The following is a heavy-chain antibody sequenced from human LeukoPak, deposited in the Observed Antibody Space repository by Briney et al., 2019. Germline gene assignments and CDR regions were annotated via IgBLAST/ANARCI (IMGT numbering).Heavy chain of an antibody. J-gene: IGHJ4*02. CDR2: IYHSGST. Sequence: SETLSLTCTVSGYSISSGYYWGWIRQPPEKGLEWIGSIYHSGSTYYNPSLKSRVTISVDTSKNQFSLKLSSVTAADTAVYYCARDQATRGDYYGSGSPAFFDYWGQGSLVTVSS. D-gene: IGHD3-10*01. CDR3: ARDQATRGDYYGSGSPAFFDY. V-gene: IGHV4-38-2*02. CDR1: GYSISSGYY.